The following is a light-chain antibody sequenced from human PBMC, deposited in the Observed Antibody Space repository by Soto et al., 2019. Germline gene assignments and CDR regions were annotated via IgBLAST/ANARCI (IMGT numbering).Light chain of an antibody. J-gene: IGLJ2*01. Sequence: QSALPQPASVSGSPGQSITISCTGTSRDVGGYNYVSWYQQHPGKAPKLMIYEVSNRPSGVSNRFSGSKSGNTASLTISGLQAEDEADYYCSSYTSSSTFVVFGGGTKVTVL. CDR1: SRDVGGYNY. V-gene: IGLV2-14*01. CDR3: SSYTSSSTFVV. CDR2: EVS.